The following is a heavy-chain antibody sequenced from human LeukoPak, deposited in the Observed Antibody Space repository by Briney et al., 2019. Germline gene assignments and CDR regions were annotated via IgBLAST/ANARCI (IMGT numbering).Heavy chain of an antibody. CDR2: AYYSGGT. CDR3: TRRPLMTLTTSAYFDY. D-gene: IGHD4-17*01. J-gene: IGHJ4*02. Sequence: SETLSLTCTVSGGSISSNNCYWAWIRQTPGKGLEWIGSAYYSGGTYYNPSLESRVTISVDTSKNQFSLKVSSVTAADTAVYYCTRRPLMTLTTSAYFDYWGQGTLVTVSS. V-gene: IGHV4-39*01. CDR1: GGSISSNNCY.